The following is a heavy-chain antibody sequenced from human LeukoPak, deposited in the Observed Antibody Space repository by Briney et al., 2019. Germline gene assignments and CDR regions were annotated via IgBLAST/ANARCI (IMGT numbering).Heavy chain of an antibody. CDR3: AKGSVVVPAAPLFFGY. V-gene: IGHV3-23*01. J-gene: IGHJ4*02. CDR1: EFTFSSYA. D-gene: IGHD2-2*01. CDR2: ISGSGGST. Sequence: GGSLRLSCAASEFTFSSYAMSWVRQAPGKGLEWVSAISGSGGSTYYADSVKGRFTISRDNSKNTLYLQMNSLRAEDTAVYYCAKGSVVVPAAPLFFGYWGQGTLVTVSS.